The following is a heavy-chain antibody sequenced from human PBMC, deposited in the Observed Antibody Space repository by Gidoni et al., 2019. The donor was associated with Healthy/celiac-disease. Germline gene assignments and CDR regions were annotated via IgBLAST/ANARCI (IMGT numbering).Heavy chain of an antibody. V-gene: IGHV3-48*04. CDR3: AREYSSSWYYWFDP. J-gene: IGHJ5*02. Sequence: EVQLVESGGGLVQPGGSLRLSWAASGFTFSSYSMNWVRQAPGKGLEWVSYISSSSSTIYYADSVKGRFTISRDNAKNSLYLQMNSLRAEDTAVYYCAREYSSSWYYWFDPWGQGTLVTVSS. CDR1: GFTFSSYS. CDR2: ISSSSSTI. D-gene: IGHD6-13*01.